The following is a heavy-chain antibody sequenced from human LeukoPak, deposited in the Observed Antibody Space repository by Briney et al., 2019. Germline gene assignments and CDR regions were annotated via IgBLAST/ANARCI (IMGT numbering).Heavy chain of an antibody. CDR3: ARAPGIAAAGPLYCFDY. J-gene: IGHJ4*02. D-gene: IGHD6-13*01. V-gene: IGHV1-46*01. CDR2: INPSGGST. CDR1: GYTFSGYY. Sequence: ASVKVSCKASGYTFSGYYMNWVRQAPGQGLEWMGIINPSGGSTSYAQKFQGRVTMTRDTSTSTVYMELSSLRSEDTAVYYCARAPGIAAAGPLYCFDYWGQGTLVTVSS.